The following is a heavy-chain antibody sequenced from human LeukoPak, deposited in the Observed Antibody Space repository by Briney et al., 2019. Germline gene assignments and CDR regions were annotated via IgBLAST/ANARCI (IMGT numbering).Heavy chain of an antibody. CDR1: GYTFTSYY. V-gene: IGHV1-46*01. D-gene: IGHD3-16*01. CDR2: INPSGGST. CDR3: ARARFGGATRTAKIRMDAFDI. J-gene: IGHJ3*02. Sequence: VASVKVSCTASGYTFTSYYMHWERQAPGQGLEWMGIINPSGGSTSYAQKFQGRVTMTRDTSTSTVYMELSSLRSEDTAVYYCARARFGGATRTAKIRMDAFDIWGQGTMVTVSS.